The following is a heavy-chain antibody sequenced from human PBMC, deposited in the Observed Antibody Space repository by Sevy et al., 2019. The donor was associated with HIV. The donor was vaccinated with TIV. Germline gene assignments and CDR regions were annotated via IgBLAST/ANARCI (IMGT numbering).Heavy chain of an antibody. J-gene: IGHJ5*02. CDR2: IYHSGST. V-gene: IGHV4-30-2*01. D-gene: IGHD2-15*01. CDR1: GGSISSGGYS. Sequence: SKTLSLTCAVSGGSISSGGYSWSWIRQPPGKGLEWIGYIYHSGSTYYNPSLKSRVTISVDRSKNQFSLKLSSVTAADTAVYYCARVEVLAAADLLPLWFDPWGQGTLVTVSS. CDR3: ARVEVLAAADLLPLWFDP.